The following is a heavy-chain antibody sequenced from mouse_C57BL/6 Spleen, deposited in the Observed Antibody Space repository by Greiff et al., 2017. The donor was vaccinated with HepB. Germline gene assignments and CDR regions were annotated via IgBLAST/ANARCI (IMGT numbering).Heavy chain of an antibody. Sequence: EVQLVESEGGLVQPGSSMKLSCTASGFTFSDYYMAWVRQVPEKGLEWVANINYDGSSTYYLDSLKSRFIISRDNAKNILYLQMSSLKSEDTATYYCARELLYYYGSSYWYFDVWGTGTTVTVSS. J-gene: IGHJ1*03. D-gene: IGHD1-1*01. CDR1: GFTFSDYY. V-gene: IGHV5-16*01. CDR2: INYDGSST. CDR3: ARELLYYYGSSYWYFDV.